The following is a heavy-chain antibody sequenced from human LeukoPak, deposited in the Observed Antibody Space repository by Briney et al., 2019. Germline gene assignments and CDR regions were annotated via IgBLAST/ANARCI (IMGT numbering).Heavy chain of an antibody. V-gene: IGHV3-30*02. J-gene: IGHJ4*02. CDR1: GFTFSSYG. CDR2: IRNDGSII. CDR3: AKKYYYGSGTYIFYFDY. Sequence: PGGSLRLSCAASGFTFSSYGMHWIRQAPGKGLEWVAFIRNDGSIIYNADSVKGRFTISRDDSKSTLSLQMNSLRAEDTALYYCAKKYYYGSGTYIFYFDYWGQGTPVTVSS. D-gene: IGHD3-10*01.